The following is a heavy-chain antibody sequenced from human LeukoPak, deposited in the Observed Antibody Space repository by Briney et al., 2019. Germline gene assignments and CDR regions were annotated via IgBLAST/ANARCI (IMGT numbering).Heavy chain of an antibody. CDR2: INHRGST. CDR3: AAKNGLNGMDV. V-gene: IGHV4-34*01. J-gene: IGHJ6*02. Sequence: SETLSLTCAVYGGSFSGYYWTWIRQPPGKGLEWIGEINHRGSTNYNPSLKSRVIISVDTSKNQFSLKLSSVTAADKAVYYCAAKNGLNGMDVWGQGTTVTVSS. D-gene: IGHD4/OR15-4a*01. CDR1: GGSFSGYY.